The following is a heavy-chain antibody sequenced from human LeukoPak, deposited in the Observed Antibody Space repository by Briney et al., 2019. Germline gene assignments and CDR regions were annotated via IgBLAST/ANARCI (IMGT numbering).Heavy chain of an antibody. V-gene: IGHV4-59*01. CDR1: GGSISSYY. Sequence: SETLSLTCTVSGGSISSYYWSWIRQPPGKGLEWNGYIYYSGSTNYNPSLKSRVTISVDTSKNQFSLKLSSVTAADTAVYYCARALYWFDPWGQGTLVTVSS. CDR2: IYYSGST. J-gene: IGHJ5*02. CDR3: ARALYWFDP.